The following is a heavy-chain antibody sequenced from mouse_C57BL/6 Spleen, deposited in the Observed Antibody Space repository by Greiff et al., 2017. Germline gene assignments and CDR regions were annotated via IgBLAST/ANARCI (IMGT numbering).Heavy chain of an antibody. V-gene: IGHV1-69*01. Sequence: QVQLKQPGAELVMPGASVKLSCTASGYTFTSYWMHWVQQRPGQGLEWIGEIDPSDSYTNYNQKLKGKSTLTVDKSSSTAYLQLSSLTSEDSAVYYCGRSDYGNYDFAYWGQGTLVTVSA. CDR1: GYTFTSYW. J-gene: IGHJ3*01. D-gene: IGHD2-1*01. CDR2: IDPSDSYT. CDR3: GRSDYGNYDFAY.